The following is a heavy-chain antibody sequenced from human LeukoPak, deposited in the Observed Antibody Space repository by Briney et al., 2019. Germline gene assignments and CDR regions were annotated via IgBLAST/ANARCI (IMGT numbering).Heavy chain of an antibody. J-gene: IGHJ3*02. V-gene: IGHV3-66*01. Sequence: PGGSLRLSCAASGFTVSSNYMSWVRQAPGKGLEWVSVIYGGGSTYYADSVKGRFTISRDNSKNTLYLQMNSLRVEDTAVYFCARDPNGDYIGTFDMWGRGTMVSVSS. D-gene: IGHD4-17*01. CDR2: IYGGGST. CDR3: ARDPNGDYIGTFDM. CDR1: GFTVSSNY.